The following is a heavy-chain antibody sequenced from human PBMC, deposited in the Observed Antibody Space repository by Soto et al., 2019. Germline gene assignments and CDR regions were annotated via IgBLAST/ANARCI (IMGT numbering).Heavy chain of an antibody. CDR2: INHSGFT. Sequence: QLQLHQSGAGLLKPSETLSLTCDVSGGSFTGYYWAWIRQPPGKGLEWIGEINHSGFTNYTPSLTGRVTISLDTSRSQFSLKLDSLPAADTAFYFCARGHGRFAHWGQGTLVTVSS. J-gene: IGHJ4*02. V-gene: IGHV4-34*01. CDR3: ARGHGRFAH. CDR1: GGSFTGYY.